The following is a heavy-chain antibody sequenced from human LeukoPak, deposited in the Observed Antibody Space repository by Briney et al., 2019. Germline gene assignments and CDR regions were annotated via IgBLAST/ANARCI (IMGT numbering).Heavy chain of an antibody. CDR2: INPNSGGT. V-gene: IGHV1-2*02. Sequence: ASVKVSCKASGYTFTNYYIQWVRQAPGQGLEWMGWINPNSGGTNYGQEFQGRVTMTRDTSNSTAYMELSRLRSDDTAVYYCTREDYWGQGTLVTVSS. CDR3: TREDY. CDR1: GYTFTNYY. J-gene: IGHJ4*02.